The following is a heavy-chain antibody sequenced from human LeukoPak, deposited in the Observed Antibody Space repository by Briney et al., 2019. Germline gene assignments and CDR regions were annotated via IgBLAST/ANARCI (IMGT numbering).Heavy chain of an antibody. CDR3: FTGCAYYYDS. CDR1: GFTFNRYA. Sequence: PGGSLRLSCAASGFTFNRYAMHWVRQAPGKGLEWVAVTSPDGNEKYYADSVKGRFTISRDNSKNTVFLQMNSLSTEDTAVYSCFTGCAYYYDSWGQGTLVTVSS. CDR2: TSPDGNEK. V-gene: IGHV3-30*01. D-gene: IGHD3-22*01. J-gene: IGHJ5*01.